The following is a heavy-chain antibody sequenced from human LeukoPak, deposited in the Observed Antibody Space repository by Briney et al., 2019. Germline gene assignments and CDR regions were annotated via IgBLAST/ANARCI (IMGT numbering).Heavy chain of an antibody. CDR1: GFTFDDYA. D-gene: IGHD5-12*01. Sequence: GGSLRLSCAASGFTFDDYAMHWVRQAPGKGLEWVSAISGSGGSTYYADSVKGRFTISRDNSKNTLYLQMNSLRAEDTDVYYCAKWIVATISYYHYMDVWGKGPTVTVP. CDR2: ISGSGGST. V-gene: IGHV3-23*01. J-gene: IGHJ6*03. CDR3: AKWIVATISYYHYMDV.